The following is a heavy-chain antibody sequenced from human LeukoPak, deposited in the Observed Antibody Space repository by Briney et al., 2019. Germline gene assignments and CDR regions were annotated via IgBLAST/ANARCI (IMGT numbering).Heavy chain of an antibody. Sequence: SQTLSLTCVISGDSVSSNSATWNWIRQSPSRGLEWLGRTYYRSKWYNEYAISVNSRMTISPDTSKNQFSLQLNSVTPEDTAVYYCASGHNFDYWGQGTLVTVSS. CDR2: TYYRSKWYN. CDR1: GDSVSSNSAT. CDR3: ASGHNFDY. V-gene: IGHV6-1*01. J-gene: IGHJ4*02.